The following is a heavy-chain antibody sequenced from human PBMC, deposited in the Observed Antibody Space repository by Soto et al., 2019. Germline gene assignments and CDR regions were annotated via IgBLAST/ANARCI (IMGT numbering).Heavy chain of an antibody. CDR3: ARLPRGQWRSHLDS. D-gene: IGHD6-19*01. J-gene: IGHJ4*02. CDR2: IKVDGRET. CDR1: GFTFPDYW. V-gene: IGHV3-7*01. Sequence: EVQLVESGGGLVQPGGSLRLSCAASGFTFPDYWMSWVRQAPGKGLEWVANIKVDGRETYYVDSVKGRFTSSRDNAKNSVSLQLTSLRVEDTAVYYCARLPRGQWRSHLDSWGQGTLVTVSS.